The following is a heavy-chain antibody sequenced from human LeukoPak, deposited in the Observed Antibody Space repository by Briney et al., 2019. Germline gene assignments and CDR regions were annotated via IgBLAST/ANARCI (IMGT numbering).Heavy chain of an antibody. V-gene: IGHV3-49*03. CDR3: ARGGYQFEH. J-gene: IGHJ1*01. CDR2: IRNKGDGGTT. D-gene: IGHD3-16*02. CDR1: GFTFSNYA. Sequence: GGSLRLSCATSGFTFSNYAMSWFRQAPVKGLEWIGSIRNKGDGGTTEYAASVRGRFIISRDDSKSIAYLQMDSLKTEDTAVYFCARGGYQFEHWGQGTLVTVSS.